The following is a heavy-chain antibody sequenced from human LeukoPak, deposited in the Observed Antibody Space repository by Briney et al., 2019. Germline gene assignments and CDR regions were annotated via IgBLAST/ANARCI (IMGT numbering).Heavy chain of an antibody. CDR3: AREGFGEDSYYYYYMDV. CDR1: GFTFSSYA. Sequence: GGSLRLSCAASGFTFSSYAISWVRQAPGQGLEWMGGIIPIFGTANYAQKFQGRVTITTDESTSTAYMELSSLRSEDTAVYYCAREGFGEDSYYYYYMDVWGKGTTVTVSS. D-gene: IGHD3-10*01. CDR2: IIPIFGTA. V-gene: IGHV1-69*05. J-gene: IGHJ6*03.